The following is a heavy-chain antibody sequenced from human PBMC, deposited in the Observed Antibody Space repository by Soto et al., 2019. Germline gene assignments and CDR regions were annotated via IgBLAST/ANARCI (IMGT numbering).Heavy chain of an antibody. D-gene: IGHD1-26*01. V-gene: IGHV3-30-3*01. Sequence: QVQLVESGGGVVQPGRSLRLSCAASGFTFSSYAMHWVRQAPGKGLEWVAVISYDGSNKYYADSVKGRFTISRDNSKNTLYLQMNSLRAEDTAVYYCARTPVTEWEPTPIYYGMDVW. CDR3: ARTPVTEWEPTPIYYGMDV. CDR1: GFTFSSYA. CDR2: ISYDGSNK. J-gene: IGHJ6*01.